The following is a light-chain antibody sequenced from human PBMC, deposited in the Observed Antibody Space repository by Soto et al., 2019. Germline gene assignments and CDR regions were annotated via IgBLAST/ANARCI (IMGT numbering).Light chain of an antibody. V-gene: IGKV3-20*01. CDR3: QQYGSSPGT. Sequence: EILLTQSPATLSVSPGERLTLSWRASQSISTLLAWYQQRLGQAPRLLIYGASSRDTGISDRLSGSGSGTDFTLTISRLEPEDFSVYYCQQYGSSPGTFGQGTKVDIK. CDR1: QSISTL. J-gene: IGKJ1*01. CDR2: GAS.